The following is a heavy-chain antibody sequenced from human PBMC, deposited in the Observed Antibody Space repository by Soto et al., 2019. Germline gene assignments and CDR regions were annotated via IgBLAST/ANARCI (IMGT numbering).Heavy chain of an antibody. J-gene: IGHJ6*02. CDR3: TTEGYCSGGRCYTPRYYYYYGMDV. Sequence: GSLRVSCSASGLTFSNAWMSRVRQAAGKGLEWVGRVKSKTYGGTTDYAAPVKGRFTISGDHSKNTLYLQMNSLKTEATAVYYCTTEGYCSGGRCYTPRYYYYYGMDVWGQGTTVTV. CDR1: GLTFSNAW. CDR2: VKSKTYGGTT. V-gene: IGHV3-15*01. D-gene: IGHD2-15*01.